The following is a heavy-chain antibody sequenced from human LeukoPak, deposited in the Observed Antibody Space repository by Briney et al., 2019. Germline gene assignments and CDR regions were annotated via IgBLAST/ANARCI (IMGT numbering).Heavy chain of an antibody. J-gene: IGHJ4*02. V-gene: IGHV5-51*01. CDR2: IYPGDSDI. CDR1: GYSFTTYW. CDR3: ASRDCSAGSCHHWGFDH. D-gene: IGHD2-15*01. Sequence: GESLNISCKGSGYSFTTYWVAWVRQMPGKGLEWMGIIYPGDSDIRYGPSFQGQVTISADKSISTAYLQWSSLRASDTAMYYCASRDCSAGSCHHWGFDHWGRGTLVTVSS.